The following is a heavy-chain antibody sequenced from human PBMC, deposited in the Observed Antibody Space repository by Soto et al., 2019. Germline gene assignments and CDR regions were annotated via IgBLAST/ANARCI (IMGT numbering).Heavy chain of an antibody. CDR1: GYSFTTYG. D-gene: IGHD3-10*01. CDR3: ARREFGPWGMDV. Sequence: ASVKVSCKASGYSFTTYGVTWVRQAPGQGLEWMGWISTYNGDTRVAQQHQGRVTLTTDTSTNAAHMELRSLRSDDTAVYYCARREFGPWGMDVWGQGTTVTVSS. V-gene: IGHV1-18*01. CDR2: ISTYNGDT. J-gene: IGHJ6*02.